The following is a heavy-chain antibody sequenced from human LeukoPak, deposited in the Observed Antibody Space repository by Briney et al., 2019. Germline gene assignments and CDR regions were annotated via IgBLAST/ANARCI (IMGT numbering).Heavy chain of an antibody. CDR3: AKGGINYFEY. Sequence: PGGSLRLSCAASGFTFTNYGMSWVRQAPGKGLEWVSSSSSGGITYHAESVKGRLTISRDNSKNTLYLQMNSLRAEDTAVYYCAKGGINYFEYWGQGTLVAVSS. CDR2: SSSSGGIT. V-gene: IGHV3-23*01. CDR1: GFTFTNYG. D-gene: IGHD1-26*01. J-gene: IGHJ4*02.